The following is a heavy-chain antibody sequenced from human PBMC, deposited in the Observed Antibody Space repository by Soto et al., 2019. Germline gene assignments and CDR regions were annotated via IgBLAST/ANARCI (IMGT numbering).Heavy chain of an antibody. V-gene: IGHV4-59*01. J-gene: IGHJ4*02. CDR1: GGSMRNYY. CDR2: VYHSGST. CDR3: TSSYSTSSSPAY. D-gene: IGHD6-6*01. Sequence: SETLSLTCSVSGGSMRNYYWNWIRQPPGRGLEWIGYVYHSGSTNYNPSLKSRVSMSVDVSRNHFSLTLHSVTAADTAVYFCTSSYSTSSSPAYWGQGTLVTVSS.